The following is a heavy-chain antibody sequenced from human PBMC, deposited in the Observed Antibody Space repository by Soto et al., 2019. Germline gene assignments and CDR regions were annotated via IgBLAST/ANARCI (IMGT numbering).Heavy chain of an antibody. D-gene: IGHD2-2*01. J-gene: IGHJ6*03. CDR1: GGSISSGGYY. V-gene: IGHV4-31*03. Sequence: SETLSLTCTVSGGSISSGGYYWSWIRQHPGKGLEWIGYIYYSGSTYYNPSLKSRVTISVDTSKNQFSLKLSSVTAADTAVYYCARSHCSSTSCYSTYYYYYYMDVWGKGTTVTVSS. CDR3: ARSHCSSTSCYSTYYYYYYMDV. CDR2: IYYSGST.